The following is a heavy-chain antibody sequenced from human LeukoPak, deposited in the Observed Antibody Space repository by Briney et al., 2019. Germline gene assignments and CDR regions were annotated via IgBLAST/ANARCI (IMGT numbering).Heavy chain of an antibody. Sequence: PGGSLRLSCAASGFTVSSNYMSWVRQAPGKGLEWASVIYSGGTTYYADSVKGRFTISRDNSKKTLYLQMNSLRAEDTAVYYCAREAGDDAFDIWGQGTMVTVSS. CDR3: AREAGDDAFDI. CDR1: GFTVSSNY. D-gene: IGHD7-27*01. V-gene: IGHV3-66*01. CDR2: IYSGGTT. J-gene: IGHJ3*02.